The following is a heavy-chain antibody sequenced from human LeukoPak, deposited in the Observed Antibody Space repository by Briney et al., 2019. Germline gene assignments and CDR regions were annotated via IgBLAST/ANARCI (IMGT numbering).Heavy chain of an antibody. CDR2: IYSDGST. CDR1: TFTVYTYY. D-gene: IGHD3-16*01. CDR3: ARDKGGGGAFDI. Sequence: GGSPRLSCAASTFTVYTYYMSCVRQAPGKGLEWVSVIYSDGSTYYADSVKGRFTISRDNSKNTLYLQMNSLRAEDTAMYYCARDKGGGGAFDIWGQGTMVTVSS. V-gene: IGHV3-53*01. J-gene: IGHJ3*02.